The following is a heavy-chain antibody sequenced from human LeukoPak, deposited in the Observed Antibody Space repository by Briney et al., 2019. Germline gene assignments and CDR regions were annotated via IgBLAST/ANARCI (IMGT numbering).Heavy chain of an antibody. V-gene: IGHV4-4*07. CDR2: IYTSGST. CDR3: ARDSPRVTFGGLIADFDS. J-gene: IGHJ4*02. CDR1: GGSISSYY. Sequence: SETLSLTCTVSGGSISSYYWNWIRQPAGMGLEWIGRIYTSGSTNYNPSLKSRVTISVAKSKNQFSLKLRSVTDADTAVYYCARDSPRVTFGGLIADFDSWGQGTLVT. D-gene: IGHD3-16*02.